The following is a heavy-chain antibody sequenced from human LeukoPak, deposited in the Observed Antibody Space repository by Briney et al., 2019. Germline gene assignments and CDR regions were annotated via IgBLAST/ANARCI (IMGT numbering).Heavy chain of an antibody. D-gene: IGHD3-10*01. CDR3: ARPLYYYYYIDV. CDR2: IRYDGSNK. CDR1: GFTFNNYG. Sequence: GGSLRLSCAASGFTFNNYGMHWVRQAPGKGLEWVAFIRYDGSNKYYADSVKGRFTISRDNSKNTLYLQMNSLRAEDTAVYYCARPLYYYYYIDVWGKGTTVTVSS. J-gene: IGHJ6*03. V-gene: IGHV3-30*02.